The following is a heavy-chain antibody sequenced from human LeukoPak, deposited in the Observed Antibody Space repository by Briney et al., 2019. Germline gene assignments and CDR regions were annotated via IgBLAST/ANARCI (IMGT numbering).Heavy chain of an antibody. J-gene: IGHJ4*02. D-gene: IGHD5-12*01. Sequence: SETLSLTCTVSGGSISSGGYYWSWIRQHPGTGLEWIGYIYYSGSTYYNPSLKSRVTISVDTSKNQFSLKLSSVTAADTAVYYCGGGGGLRESDYWGQGTLVTVSS. V-gene: IGHV4-31*03. CDR1: GGSISSGGYY. CDR3: GGGGGLRESDY. CDR2: IYYSGST.